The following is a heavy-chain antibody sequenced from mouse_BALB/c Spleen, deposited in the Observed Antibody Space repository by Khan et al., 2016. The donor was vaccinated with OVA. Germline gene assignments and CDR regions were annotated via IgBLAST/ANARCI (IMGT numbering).Heavy chain of an antibody. Sequence: EVQLQQSGPELVKPGASVKISCKTSGYTFPEYTVHWVKQSLGKSLDWIGVINPKNGGTAYNQKFKGKATLTVDKSSRTAYMEFRSMTSEDSAVYLCARDAGRYWGQGTSVTVAS. V-gene: IGHV1-18*01. CDR1: GYTFPEYT. J-gene: IGHJ4*01. D-gene: IGHD3-3*01. CDR2: INPKNGGT. CDR3: ARDAGRY.